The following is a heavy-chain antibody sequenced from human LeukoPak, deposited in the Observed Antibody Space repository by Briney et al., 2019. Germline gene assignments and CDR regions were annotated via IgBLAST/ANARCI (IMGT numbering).Heavy chain of an antibody. CDR3: ARGYCYSSSCHPNAFDI. V-gene: IGHV3-30*03. Sequence: QAGGSLRLSCAASGFTFSSYGMHWVRQAPGKGLEWVAVISYDGSNKYYADSVKGRFTISRDNSKNTLYLQMNSLRAEDTAVYYCARGYCYSSSCHPNAFDIWGQGTMVTVSS. CDR1: GFTFSSYG. D-gene: IGHD6-13*01. CDR2: ISYDGSNK. J-gene: IGHJ3*02.